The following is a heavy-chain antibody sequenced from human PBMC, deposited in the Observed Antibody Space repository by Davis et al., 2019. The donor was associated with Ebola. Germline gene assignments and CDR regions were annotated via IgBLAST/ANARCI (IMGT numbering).Heavy chain of an antibody. V-gene: IGHV1-46*01. Sequence: ASVKVSCKASGGTFSSYTISWVRQAPGQGLEWMGIINPSGGSTSYAQKFQGRVTMTRDTSTSTVYMELSSLRSEDTAVYYCARGRDGFTYDYWGQGTLVTVSS. J-gene: IGHJ4*02. CDR3: ARGRDGFTYDY. CDR1: GGTFSSYT. CDR2: INPSGGST. D-gene: IGHD5-24*01.